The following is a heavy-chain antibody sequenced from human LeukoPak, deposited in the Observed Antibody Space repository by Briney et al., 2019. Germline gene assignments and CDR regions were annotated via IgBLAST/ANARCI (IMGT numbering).Heavy chain of an antibody. Sequence: PSETLSLTCAVSGYSISSGYYWGGIRQPPVKGLEWIGSIYHSGSTYYNPSLKSRGTISVDTSKNQVSLKLSSVTAADTAVYYCTRQGYCSSTSCYKGGGSYFDYWGRATLVTVSS. D-gene: IGHD2-2*02. CDR2: IYHSGST. J-gene: IGHJ4*02. V-gene: IGHV4-38-2*01. CDR1: GYSISSGYY. CDR3: TRQGYCSSTSCYKGGGSYFDY.